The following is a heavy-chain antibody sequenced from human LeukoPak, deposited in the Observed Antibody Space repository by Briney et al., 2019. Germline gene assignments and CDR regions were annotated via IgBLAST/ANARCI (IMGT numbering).Heavy chain of an antibody. J-gene: IGHJ4*02. D-gene: IGHD2-21*01. V-gene: IGHV3-15*01. CDR3: TTDRRVMFGY. CDR1: GFTFSNAW. Sequence: PGGSLRLSCAASGFTFSNAWMSWVRQAPGKGLEWVDRIKSKTDGGTTDYAAPVKGRFTISRDDSKNTLYLQMNSLKTEDTAVYYCTTDRRVMFGYWGQGTLVTVSS. CDR2: IKSKTDGGTT.